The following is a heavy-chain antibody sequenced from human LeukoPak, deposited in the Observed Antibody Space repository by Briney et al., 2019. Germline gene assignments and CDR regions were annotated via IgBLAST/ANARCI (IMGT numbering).Heavy chain of an antibody. CDR2: MNPNSGNT. V-gene: IGHV1-8*02. CDR3: ARSSSKTFDY. J-gene: IGHJ4*02. Sequence: ASVKVSCKASGYTFTSYDINWVRQATGQGLEWMEWMNPNSGNTGYAQKFQGRVTMTRDMSTSTVYMELSSLRSEDTAVYYCARSSSKTFDYWGQGTLVTVSS. CDR1: GYTFTSYD. D-gene: IGHD6-6*01.